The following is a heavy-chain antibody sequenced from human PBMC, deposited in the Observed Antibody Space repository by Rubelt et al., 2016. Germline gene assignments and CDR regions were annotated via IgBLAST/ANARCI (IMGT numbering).Heavy chain of an antibody. V-gene: IGHV4-34*01. CDR2: ISHRGST. Sequence: QVQLQQWGAGLLKPSETLSLTCAVYGESFSGHFWSWIRQPPGKGLEWIGEISHRGSTSYNPSLKSRVTFSVDSSKNQFSLKVNFVTAADTAGYYCARMYSSGWYYDAFDIWGQGTMVTVSS. CDR1: GESFSGHF. J-gene: IGHJ3*02. D-gene: IGHD6-19*01. CDR3: ARMYSSGWYYDAFDI.